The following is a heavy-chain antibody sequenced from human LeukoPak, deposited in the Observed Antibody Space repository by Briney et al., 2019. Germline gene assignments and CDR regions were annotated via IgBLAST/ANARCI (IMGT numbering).Heavy chain of an antibody. CDR2: INPSGGST. Sequence: ASVKVSCKASGYTFTGYYMHWVRQAPGQGLEWMGIINPSGGSTSYAQKFQGGVTMTRDTSTSTVYMELSSLRSEDTAVYYCARVAYSGSYHDAFDIWGQGTMVTVSS. D-gene: IGHD1-26*01. J-gene: IGHJ3*02. CDR1: GYTFTGYY. CDR3: ARVAYSGSYHDAFDI. V-gene: IGHV1-46*01.